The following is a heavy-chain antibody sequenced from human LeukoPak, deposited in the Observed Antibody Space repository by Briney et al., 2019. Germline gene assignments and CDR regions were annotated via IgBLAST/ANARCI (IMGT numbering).Heavy chain of an antibody. D-gene: IGHD6-13*01. CDR2: IYTSGST. CDR3: VRERPDTYSSSWRSPNYYYYYYMDV. Sequence: SQTLSLTCTVSGGSISSGSYYWSWIRQPAGKGLEWIGRIYTSGSTNYNPSLKSRVTISVDTSKNQFSLKLSSVTAADTAVYYCVRERPDTYSSSWRSPNYYYYYYMDVWGKGTTVTVSS. J-gene: IGHJ6*03. CDR1: GGSISSGSYY. V-gene: IGHV4-61*02.